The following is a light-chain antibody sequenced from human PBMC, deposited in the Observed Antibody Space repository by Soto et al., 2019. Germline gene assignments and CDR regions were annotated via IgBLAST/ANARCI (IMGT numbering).Light chain of an antibody. V-gene: IGLV1-40*01. CDR2: GNS. CDR1: TSNIGAGYD. Sequence: QPVLTQPPSVSGAPGQRVTISCSGSTSNIGAGYDVHWYQQLPGTAPKLIIYGNSNRPSGVPDRFSGAKSGTSASLAITGLQAEDEADYYCQSYDTSLSAYVFGTGTKVTVL. CDR3: QSYDTSLSAYV. J-gene: IGLJ1*01.